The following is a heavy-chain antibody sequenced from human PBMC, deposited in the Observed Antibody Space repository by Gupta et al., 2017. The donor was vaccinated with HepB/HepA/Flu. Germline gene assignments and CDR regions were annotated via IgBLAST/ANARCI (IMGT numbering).Heavy chain of an antibody. J-gene: IGHJ6*02. CDR1: GFTFSSYS. CDR3: ARPYVLRFLEWLWFSPYGMDV. V-gene: IGHV3-21*01. CDR2: ISSSSSYI. D-gene: IGHD3-3*01. Sequence: EVQLVESGGGLVKPGGSLRLSCAASGFTFSSYSMNWVRQAPGKGLEWVSSISSSSSYIYYADSVKGRFTISRDNAKNSLYLQMNSLRAEDTAVYYCARPYVLRFLEWLWFSPYGMDVWGQGTTVTVSS.